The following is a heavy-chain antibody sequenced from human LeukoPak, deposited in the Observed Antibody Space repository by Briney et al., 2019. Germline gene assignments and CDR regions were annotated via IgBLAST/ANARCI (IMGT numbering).Heavy chain of an antibody. Sequence: GGSLRLSCAASGFTFSDYYMSWIRQAPGKGLEWVSYISSSGSTTYYADSVKGRFTISRDNSKNTLYLQMNSLRAEDTAVYYCAKDTPRGDYGDYPTDYWGQGTLVTVSS. J-gene: IGHJ4*02. CDR2: ISSSGSTT. V-gene: IGHV3-11*01. D-gene: IGHD4-17*01. CDR3: AKDTPRGDYGDYPTDY. CDR1: GFTFSDYY.